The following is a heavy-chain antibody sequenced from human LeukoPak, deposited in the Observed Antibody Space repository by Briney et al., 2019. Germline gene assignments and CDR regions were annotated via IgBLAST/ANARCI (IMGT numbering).Heavy chain of an antibody. CDR3: ANPQDRITYYDILTGYYLSDY. Sequence: RGSLRVSCAGSGFTFSSFIMSWVPPAPGEGLEWVLDLSGGGGSAYYADSVKSRFTISRYNSKDTLYRQMTRLTAEDTAVCYCANPQDRITYYDILTGYYLSDYWGQGTLVTVSS. J-gene: IGHJ4*02. CDR2: LSGGGGSA. D-gene: IGHD3-9*01. V-gene: IGHV3-23*01. CDR1: GFTFSSFI.